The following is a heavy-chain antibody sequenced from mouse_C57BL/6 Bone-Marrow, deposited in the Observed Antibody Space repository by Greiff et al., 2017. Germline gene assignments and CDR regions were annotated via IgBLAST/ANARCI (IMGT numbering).Heavy chain of an antibody. Sequence: VQLQQSGAELARPGASVKMSCKASGYTFTSYTMHWVKQRPGQGLEWIGYINPSSGYTKYNQKFKDKATLTADKSSSTAYMQLSSLTSEDSAVYYCARGENYYGSSSYWYFDVWGTGTTVTVSS. J-gene: IGHJ1*03. V-gene: IGHV1-4*01. CDR2: INPSSGYT. D-gene: IGHD1-1*01. CDR1: GYTFTSYT. CDR3: ARGENYYGSSSYWYFDV.